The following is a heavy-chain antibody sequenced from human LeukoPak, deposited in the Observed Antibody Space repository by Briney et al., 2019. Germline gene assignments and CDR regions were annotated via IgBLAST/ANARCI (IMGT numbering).Heavy chain of an antibody. CDR2: ISPSNGDT. Sequence: ASVTVSCKASGYTFRSYSITWVRPAPGQGLEWMGWISPSNGDTNYAQKVQDRVTIPTDTSTATVYMELRSLTSDDTATYYCARDSGRELRHLLFDEWGQGTLATVSS. CDR1: GYTFRSYS. D-gene: IGHD1-7*01. J-gene: IGHJ4*02. V-gene: IGHV1-18*04. CDR3: ARDSGRELRHLLFDE.